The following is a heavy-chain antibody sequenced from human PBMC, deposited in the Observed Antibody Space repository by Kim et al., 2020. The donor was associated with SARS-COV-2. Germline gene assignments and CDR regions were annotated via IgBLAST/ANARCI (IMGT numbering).Heavy chain of an antibody. J-gene: IGHJ6*02. V-gene: IGHV3-30*18. CDR3: AKEDQQLVRGYYYGMDV. CDR1: GFTFSSYG. D-gene: IGHD6-13*01. Sequence: GGSLRLSCAASGFTFSSYGMHWVRQAPGKGLEWVAVISYDGSNKYYADSVKGRFTISRDNSKNTLYLQMNSLRAEDTAVYYCAKEDQQLVRGYYYGMDVWGQGTTVTFSS. CDR2: ISYDGSNK.